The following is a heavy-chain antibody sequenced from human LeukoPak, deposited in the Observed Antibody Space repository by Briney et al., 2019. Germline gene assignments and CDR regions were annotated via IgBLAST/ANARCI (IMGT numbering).Heavy chain of an antibody. CDR2: ISGSGGST. Sequence: GGSLRLSCAASGFTFSSYAMSWVRQAPGKGLEWVSAISGSGGSTYYADSVKGRFTISRDNSKNTLFLQMNSLRAEDTAVYYCAKSGPRWYSSGWYNYWGQGTLVTVSS. J-gene: IGHJ4*02. D-gene: IGHD6-19*01. CDR3: AKSGPRWYSSGWYNY. V-gene: IGHV3-23*01. CDR1: GFTFSSYA.